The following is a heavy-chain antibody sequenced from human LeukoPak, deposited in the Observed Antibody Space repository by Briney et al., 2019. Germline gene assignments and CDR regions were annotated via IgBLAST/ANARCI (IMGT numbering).Heavy chain of an antibody. J-gene: IGHJ4*02. CDR1: GFTFSSYW. D-gene: IGHD3-10*01. CDR3: AKEGILWFGELTRGYYFDY. V-gene: IGHV3-7*01. Sequence: RPGGSLRLSCAASGFTFSSYWMSWVRQAPGKGLEWVANIKQDGSEKYYVDSVKGRFTISRDNAKNSLYLQMNSLRAEDTAVYYCAKEGILWFGELTRGYYFDYWGQGTLVTVSS. CDR2: IKQDGSEK.